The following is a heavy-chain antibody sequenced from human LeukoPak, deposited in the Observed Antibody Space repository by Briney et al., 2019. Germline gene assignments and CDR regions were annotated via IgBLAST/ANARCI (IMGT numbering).Heavy chain of an antibody. J-gene: IGHJ4*02. CDR2: IYPGDSDT. CDR1: GYSFTSYW. V-gene: IGHV5-51*01. D-gene: IGHD3-22*01. CDR3: ARSLGRMRETEYYCDSSGYDYFDY. Sequence: GESLKISCKGSGYSFTSYWIGWVRQMPGKGLEWMGIIYPGDSDTRYSPSFQGQVTISADKSISTAYLQWSSLKASDTAMYYCARSLGRMRETEYYCDSSGYDYFDYWGQGTLVTVSS.